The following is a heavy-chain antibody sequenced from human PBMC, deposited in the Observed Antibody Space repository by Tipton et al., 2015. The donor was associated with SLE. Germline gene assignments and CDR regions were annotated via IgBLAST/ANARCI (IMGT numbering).Heavy chain of an antibody. CDR2: VYTGGST. D-gene: IGHD3-3*01. Sequence: TLSLTCTVSGGSISDYYWTWIRQTAERGLEWIGRVYTGGSTTYNPSLKSRVAIDIDASKNQFSVRLTSVTAADTAVYYCAREAYDFWSGSPPLDYWGQGALVTVSS. CDR3: AREAYDFWSGSPPLDY. V-gene: IGHV4-4*07. J-gene: IGHJ4*02. CDR1: GGSISDYY.